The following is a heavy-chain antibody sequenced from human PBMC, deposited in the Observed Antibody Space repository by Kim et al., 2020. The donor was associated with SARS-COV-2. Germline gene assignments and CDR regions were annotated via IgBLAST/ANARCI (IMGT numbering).Heavy chain of an antibody. CDR2: ISADGKTT. V-gene: IGHV3-30*03. CDR1: GFTFRDYA. Sequence: GGSLRLSCAASGFTFRDYAMHWVRQAPGKGLEWVAMISADGKTTYYEDSVKGRFIISRDNSMNTLYLQMNNLGAGDTALYYCVRRRGHQLSSHFDYWGQGTLVTVSS. CDR3: VRRRGHQLSSHFDY. J-gene: IGHJ4*02. D-gene: IGHD6-6*01.